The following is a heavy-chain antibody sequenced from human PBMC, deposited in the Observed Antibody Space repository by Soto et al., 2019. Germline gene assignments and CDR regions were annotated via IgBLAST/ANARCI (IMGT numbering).Heavy chain of an antibody. CDR1: GYIFTSYG. V-gene: IGHV1-18*01. Sequence: ASVKVSCTTSGYIFTSYGISWVRQAPGQGLEWMGWISAYNGNTNYAQELQGRVTMTTDTSTSTAYMELRSLRSDDTAVYYCARGAAMVLFDYWGQGTLVTVSS. J-gene: IGHJ4*02. D-gene: IGHD5-18*01. CDR3: ARGAAMVLFDY. CDR2: ISAYNGNT.